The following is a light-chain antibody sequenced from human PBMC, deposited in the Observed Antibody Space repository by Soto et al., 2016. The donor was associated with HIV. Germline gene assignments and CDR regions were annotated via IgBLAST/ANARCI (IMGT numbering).Light chain of an antibody. J-gene: IGLJ3*02. CDR3: QVWDSRNDHRV. Sequence: SYVLTQPPSVSVTPGETARITCGGNNIGDKSVHWYQQKPGQAPVLVVYDDNDRPSGIPERFSGSNFGSTATLTISRVEAGDEADYHCQVWDSRNDHRVFGGGTKLTVL. V-gene: IGLV3-21*02. CDR2: DDN. CDR1: NIGDKS.